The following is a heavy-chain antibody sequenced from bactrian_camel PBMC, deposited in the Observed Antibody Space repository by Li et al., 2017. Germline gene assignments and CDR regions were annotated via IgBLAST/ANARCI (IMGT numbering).Heavy chain of an antibody. Sequence: DVQLVESGGGLVQPGRSLRLSCVASGFTFSKSAMTWVRRAPGKGFEWISSINSGGATTYYRNSVKGRFTISRDNANNIVYLQLNSLKIEDTAMYYCIRHYPTVVPWSKIYEEPSWGQGTQVTVS. D-gene: IGHD3*01. V-gene: IGHV3S40*01. J-gene: IGHJ4*01. CDR2: INSGGATT. CDR3: IRHYPTVVPWSKIYEEPS. CDR1: GFTFSKSA.